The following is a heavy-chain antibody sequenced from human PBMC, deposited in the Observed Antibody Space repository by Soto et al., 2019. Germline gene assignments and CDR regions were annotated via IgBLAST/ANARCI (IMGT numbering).Heavy chain of an antibody. J-gene: IGHJ4*02. V-gene: IGHV1-18*04. CDR1: GYTFSSHG. CDR3: ARAGASDWNYVSTSS. D-gene: IGHD1-7*01. CDR2: ISGYNGNT. Sequence: QVQLVQSGAEVKKPGASVKVSCKASGYTFSSHGISWVRQAPGQGLEWMGWISGYNGNTNYAQKLQARVTMTTDTSTSTAYMELRSLRSDDTAVYYCARAGASDWNYVSTSSWGQGTLVTVSS.